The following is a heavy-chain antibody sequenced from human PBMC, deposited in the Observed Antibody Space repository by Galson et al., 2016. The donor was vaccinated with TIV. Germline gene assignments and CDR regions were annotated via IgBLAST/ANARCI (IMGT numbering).Heavy chain of an antibody. CDR2: IYSSGST. CDR1: GGSISNDY. J-gene: IGHJ6*03. V-gene: IGHV4-4*07. CDR3: VKDRHYYGSGNYYTPLDYYYYMDG. Sequence: SETLSLTCTVSGGSISNDYWSWIRQPAGKGLEWIGRIYSSGSTKYNPSLKSRVTISVDTSKNQFSLKLTSVTAADTAVYYFVKDRHYYGSGNYYTPLDYYYYMDGWGKGTTVTVSS. D-gene: IGHD3-10*01.